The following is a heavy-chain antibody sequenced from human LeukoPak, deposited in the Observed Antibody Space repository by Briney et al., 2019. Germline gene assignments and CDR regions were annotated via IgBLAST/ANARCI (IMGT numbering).Heavy chain of an antibody. CDR3: AREFGAYSSDYYVMDV. J-gene: IGHJ6*02. Sequence: GGSLRLSCAASGFTFSSYGMHWVRQAPGKGLEWVAVIWYDRSNEYYGDSVKGRFTISRDNSKNTLYLQMNSLRAEDTAVYYCAREFGAYSSDYYVMDVWGQGTTVTVSS. V-gene: IGHV3-33*01. D-gene: IGHD4-17*01. CDR1: GFTFSSYG. CDR2: IWYDRSNE.